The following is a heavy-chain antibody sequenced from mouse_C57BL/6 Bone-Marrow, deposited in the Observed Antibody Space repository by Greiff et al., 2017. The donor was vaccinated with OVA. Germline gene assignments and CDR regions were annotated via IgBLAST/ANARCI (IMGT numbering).Heavy chain of an antibody. CDR1: GFNIKDDY. V-gene: IGHV14-4*01. J-gene: IGHJ4*01. D-gene: IGHD1-1*01. Sequence: EVKLQESGAELVRPGASVKLSCTASGFNIKDDYMHWVKQRPEQGLEWIGWIDPENGDTEYASKFQGKATITADTSSNTAYLQLSSLTSEDTAVYYCTSTTGVANYYAMDYWGQGTAVTVSS. CDR3: TSTTGVANYYAMDY. CDR2: IDPENGDT.